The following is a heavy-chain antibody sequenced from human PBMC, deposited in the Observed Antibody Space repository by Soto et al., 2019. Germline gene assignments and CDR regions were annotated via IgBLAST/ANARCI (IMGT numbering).Heavy chain of an antibody. CDR2: IKSKTDGGTT. Sequence: EEQLVESGGGLVKPGGSLRLSCAASGFTFSNAWMNWVRQAPGKGLEWVGGIKSKTDGGTTEYPAPAKGRFTISRDDSKNTLYLQKNSLKIEDTAVYFCSTDRRLVGGTTRNQYYYGMDVWGQGTTVTVSS. CDR3: STDRRLVGGTTRNQYYYGMDV. V-gene: IGHV3-15*07. J-gene: IGHJ6*02. D-gene: IGHD1-26*01. CDR1: GFTFSNAW.